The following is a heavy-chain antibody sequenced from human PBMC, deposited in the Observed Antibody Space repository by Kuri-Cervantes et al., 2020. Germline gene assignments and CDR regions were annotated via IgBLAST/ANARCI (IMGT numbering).Heavy chain of an antibody. CDR2: IWYDGSNK. V-gene: IGHV3-33*01. Sequence: GESLQIPCAASGFTFSSYGMHWVRQAPGKGLEWVAVIWYDGSNKYYADSVKGRFTISRDNSKNTLYLQMNSLRAEDTAVYYCAREVGLRFFEGGMDVWGQGTTVTSP. D-gene: IGHD3-3*01. J-gene: IGHJ6*02. CDR3: AREVGLRFFEGGMDV. CDR1: GFTFSSYG.